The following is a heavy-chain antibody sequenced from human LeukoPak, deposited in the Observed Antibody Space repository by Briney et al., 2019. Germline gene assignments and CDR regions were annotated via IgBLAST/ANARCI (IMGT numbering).Heavy chain of an antibody. J-gene: IGHJ4*02. V-gene: IGHV4-39*01. Sequence: SETLSLTCTVSGGSISSSSYYWGWIRQPPGKGLEWIGCIYYSGSTYYNPSLKSRVTIYVDTSKNQVSLKLSSVTAADMAVYYCASGRSSTSGQFDYWGQGTLVTVSS. CDR2: IYYSGST. CDR3: ASGRSSTSGQFDY. D-gene: IGHD2-2*01. CDR1: GGSISSSSYY.